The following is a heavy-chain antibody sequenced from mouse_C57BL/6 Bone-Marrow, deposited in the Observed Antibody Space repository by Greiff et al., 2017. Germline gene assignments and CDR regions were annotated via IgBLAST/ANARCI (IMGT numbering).Heavy chain of an antibody. Sequence: QVQLKESGAELVKPGASVKLSCKASGYTFTTYWMQWLKQRPGQGLEWIGEIDPFDSYTNYNQKFKGKATLTVDTSSSTAYMQLSSLTSEDSAVYYCARFEYYGSSYEFAYWGQGTLVTVSA. V-gene: IGHV1-50*01. D-gene: IGHD1-1*01. J-gene: IGHJ3*01. CDR1: GYTFTTYW. CDR3: ARFEYYGSSYEFAY. CDR2: IDPFDSYT.